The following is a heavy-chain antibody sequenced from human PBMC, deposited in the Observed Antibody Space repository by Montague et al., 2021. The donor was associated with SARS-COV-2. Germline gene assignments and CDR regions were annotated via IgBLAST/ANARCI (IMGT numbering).Heavy chain of an antibody. CDR2: FFRSGST. Sequence: SETLSLTCSVSGGSFNSFYWSWVRQPPGKGLEWIGYFFRSGSTSYNPSLNDRVTISPDTSKTHLFLTVTSVTPADTALYFCARMVMGGAEDYFDSWGQGILVTVSS. J-gene: IGHJ4*02. V-gene: IGHV4-4*08. CDR1: GGSFNSFY. CDR3: ARMVMGGAEDYFDS. D-gene: IGHD2-21*01.